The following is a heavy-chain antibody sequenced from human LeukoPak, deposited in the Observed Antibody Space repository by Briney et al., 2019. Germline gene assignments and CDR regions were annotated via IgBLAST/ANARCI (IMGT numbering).Heavy chain of an antibody. CDR3: ARPLVTTVTVWGMDV. CDR2: IIPIFGTA. Sequence: SVKVSFRASGGTFSSYAISWVRQAPGQGLEWMGGIIPIFGTANYAQKFQGRVTITADESTRTAYMELSSLRSEDTAVYYCARPLVTTVTVWGMDVWGQGTTVTVSS. CDR1: GGTFSSYA. J-gene: IGHJ6*02. V-gene: IGHV1-69*13. D-gene: IGHD4-11*01.